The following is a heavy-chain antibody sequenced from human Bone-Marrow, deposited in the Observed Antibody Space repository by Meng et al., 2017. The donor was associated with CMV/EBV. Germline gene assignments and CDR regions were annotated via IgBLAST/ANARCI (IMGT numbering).Heavy chain of an antibody. CDR1: GGSFSGYY. J-gene: IGHJ4*02. Sequence: SETLSLPCAVYGGSFSGYYWSWIRQPPGKGLEWIGEINHSGSTNYNPSLKSRVTISVDTSKNQFSLKLSSVTAADTAVYYCARCIIAVAGKGGFDYWGQGTLVTVSS. CDR3: ARCIIAVAGKGGFDY. CDR2: INHSGST. D-gene: IGHD6-19*01. V-gene: IGHV4-34*01.